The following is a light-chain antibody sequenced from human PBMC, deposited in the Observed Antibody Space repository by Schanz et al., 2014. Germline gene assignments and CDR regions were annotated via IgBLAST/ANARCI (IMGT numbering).Light chain of an antibody. Sequence: QSVLPQPPSASGTPGQRVTISCSGSSSNIGSNPVNWYQQLPRAAPTLLIYTSDQRPSGVPDRFSGSKSGTSASLAISGLQSEDEAHYYCAAWDDSLNGHVVFGGGTKVTVL. CDR3: AAWDDSLNGHVV. V-gene: IGLV1-44*01. CDR1: SSNIGSNP. J-gene: IGLJ2*01. CDR2: TSD.